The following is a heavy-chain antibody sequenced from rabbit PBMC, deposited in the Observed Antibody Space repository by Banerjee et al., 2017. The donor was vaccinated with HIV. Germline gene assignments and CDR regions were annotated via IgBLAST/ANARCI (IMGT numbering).Heavy chain of an antibody. D-gene: IGHD1-1*01. CDR3: AREDVGGSVSL. V-gene: IGHV1S7*01. Sequence: QLEESGGRLVQPGGSLTLSCKAYGFTISNYWMNWVRQAPGKGLGWIGIIYPITDTTYYANWVNGRFTISSDNARNTVDLQMNSLTAADTATYFCAREDVGGSVSLWGPGTLVTVS. CDR1: GFTISNYW. J-gene: IGHJ4*01. CDR2: IYPITDTT.